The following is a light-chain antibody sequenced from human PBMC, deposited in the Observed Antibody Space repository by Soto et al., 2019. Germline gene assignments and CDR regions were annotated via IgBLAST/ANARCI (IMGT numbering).Light chain of an antibody. CDR2: RAS. CDR3: MQGTKWPPT. V-gene: IGKV2-30*01. Sequence: DVVMTQSPPSLPVTLGQPASISCRSSQSIVYSDGQAYLSWYQQRPGQSPRRLIYRASNRDSGVPDRFSGSGSGTAFTLQIDRVEAEDVGIYYCMQGTKWPPTFGRGTRVEIK. CDR1: QSIVYSDGQAY. J-gene: IGKJ1*01.